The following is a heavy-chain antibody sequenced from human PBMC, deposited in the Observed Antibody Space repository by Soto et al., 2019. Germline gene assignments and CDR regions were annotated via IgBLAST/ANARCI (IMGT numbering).Heavy chain of an antibody. CDR2: ISYSGNT. J-gene: IGHJ4*02. V-gene: IGHV4-39*01. CDR3: AMDGGASACFFY. CDR1: GGSISKINSY. Sequence: PSETLSLTCPVSGGSISKINSYWGWIRQPPGKGLEWIGSISYSGNTFYNPSLKSRVTISVDPSKNQFSLNLNSVTAADTAIYFCAMDGGASACFFYWGQGTLVTVS. D-gene: IGHD6-19*01.